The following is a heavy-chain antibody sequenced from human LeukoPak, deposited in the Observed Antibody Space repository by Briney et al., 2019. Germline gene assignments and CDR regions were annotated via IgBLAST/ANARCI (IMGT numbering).Heavy chain of an antibody. V-gene: IGHV3-7*01. J-gene: IGHJ4*02. Sequence: GGSLRLSCAASAFTFSSYWMSWVRQAPGKGLEWVANIKQDGSEKYYVDSVKGRFTISRDNAKNSLYLQMNSLRAEDTAVYYCARGSYFDRLRFDYWGQGTLVTVSS. CDR3: ARGSYFDRLRFDY. CDR2: IKQDGSEK. CDR1: AFTFSSYW. D-gene: IGHD3-9*01.